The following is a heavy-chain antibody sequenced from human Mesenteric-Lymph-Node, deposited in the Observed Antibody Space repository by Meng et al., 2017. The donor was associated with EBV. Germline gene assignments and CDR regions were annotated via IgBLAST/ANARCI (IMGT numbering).Heavy chain of an antibody. Sequence: VQLVQSGAEVKKPGASAKVSCKASGYSFSSYGMSWVRQAPGQGLEWMGRISGYNGNSNLAQRFQDRFTMTIDTSTSTAYLEIRSLRSDDTAVYYCARVNGVAVTDYWGQGTLVTVSS. CDR3: ARVNGVAVTDY. D-gene: IGHD6-19*01. V-gene: IGHV1-18*01. CDR2: ISGYNGNS. J-gene: IGHJ4*02. CDR1: GYSFSSYG.